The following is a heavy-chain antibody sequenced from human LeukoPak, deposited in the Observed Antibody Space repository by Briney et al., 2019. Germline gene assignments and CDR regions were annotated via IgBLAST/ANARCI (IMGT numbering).Heavy chain of an antibody. CDR1: GYTLTELS. D-gene: IGHD2-2*01. Sequence: ASVKVSCKVSGYTLTELSMHWVRQAPGKGLEWMGGFDPEDGETIYAQKFQGRVTMTEDTSTDTAYMELSSLRSEDTAVYYCATGGIVVVPAAKGDYYYYYMDVWGKGTTVTVSS. CDR3: ATGGIVVVPAAKGDYYYYYMDV. J-gene: IGHJ6*03. V-gene: IGHV1-24*01. CDR2: FDPEDGET.